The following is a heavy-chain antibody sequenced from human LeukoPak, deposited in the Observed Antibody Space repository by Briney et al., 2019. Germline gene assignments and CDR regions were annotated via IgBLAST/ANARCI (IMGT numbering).Heavy chain of an antibody. CDR3: ARVGYSSSWYGPDYFDY. CDR1: GFTFSSYS. J-gene: IGHJ4*02. D-gene: IGHD6-13*01. Sequence: GGSLRLSCAASGFTFSSYSMNWVRQAPGKGLEWVSSISSSSSYIYYADSVKGRFTISRDNAKNSLYLQMNSLRAEDTAVYYCARVGYSSSWYGPDYFDYWGQGTLVTVSS. CDR2: ISSSSSYI. V-gene: IGHV3-21*01.